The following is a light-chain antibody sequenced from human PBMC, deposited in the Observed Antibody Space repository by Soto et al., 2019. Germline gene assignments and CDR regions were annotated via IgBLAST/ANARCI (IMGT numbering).Light chain of an antibody. Sequence: HSALTQPASVSGSPGQSITISCTGTSSDIGGYNYVSWYQQHAGKAPKLMIYEVSNRPSGVSHRFSGSKSGNTASLTISGLQAEDEADYYCNSYASTYVLVFGGGTKVTVL. CDR2: EVS. CDR1: SSDIGGYNY. V-gene: IGLV2-14*01. CDR3: NSYASTYVLV. J-gene: IGLJ3*02.